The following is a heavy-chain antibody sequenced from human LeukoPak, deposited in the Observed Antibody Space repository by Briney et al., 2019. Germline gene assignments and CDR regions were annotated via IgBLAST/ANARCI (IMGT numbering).Heavy chain of an antibody. J-gene: IGHJ3*02. D-gene: IGHD3-22*01. CDR1: GFTFSSYG. Sequence: GGSLRLSCAASGFTFSSYGMHWVRQAPGKGLEWVAVISYDGSNKYYADSVKGRFTISRDNSKNTLYLQMNSLRAEDTAVYYCAKAGDSSGYGDAFDIWXXXTMVTVSS. V-gene: IGHV3-30*18. CDR2: ISYDGSNK. CDR3: AKAGDSSGYGDAFDI.